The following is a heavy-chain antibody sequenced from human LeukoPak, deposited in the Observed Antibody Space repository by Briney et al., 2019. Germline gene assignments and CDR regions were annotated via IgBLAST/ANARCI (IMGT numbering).Heavy chain of an antibody. CDR3: ARAIVRAYEGYFDY. CDR2: IYISGST. J-gene: IGHJ4*02. CDR1: GGSISSGSYY. D-gene: IGHD5-12*01. V-gene: IGHV4-61*02. Sequence: KSSETLSLTCSVSGGSISSGSYYWSWIRQPAGKKLEWIGRIYISGSTNYNPSLKSRVTISVDTSKNQFSLKLSSVTAADAAVYYCARAIVRAYEGYFDYWGQGTLVTVSS.